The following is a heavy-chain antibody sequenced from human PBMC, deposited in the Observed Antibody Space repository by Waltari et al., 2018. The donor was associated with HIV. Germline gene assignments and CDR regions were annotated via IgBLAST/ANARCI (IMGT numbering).Heavy chain of an antibody. Sequence: QVQLVQSGAEVKKPGASVKVSCKASGYTFTSYNIYWVRQAPGQGLEWMGWMNPNTGDTGYAQKFQGRVTITRDTSMSTADMELSSLRSEDTAVYYCARVRRPSGSYYLSYWGQGTLATVSS. CDR3: ARVRRPSGSYYLSY. J-gene: IGHJ4*02. D-gene: IGHD1-26*01. V-gene: IGHV1-8*01. CDR1: GYTFTSYN. CDR2: MNPNTGDT.